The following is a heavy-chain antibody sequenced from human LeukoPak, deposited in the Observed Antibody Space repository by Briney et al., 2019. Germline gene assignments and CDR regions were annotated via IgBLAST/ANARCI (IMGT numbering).Heavy chain of an antibody. V-gene: IGHV4-39*07. CDR2: IYTSGST. CDR3: ARDNLHCSEGSCYPDSYYYYRDV. CDR1: GGSISSSSYY. Sequence: SETLSLTCTVSGGSISSSSYYWGWIRQPPGKGLEWIGRIYTSGSTNYNPSLKSRVTISVDTSKNQFSLKLSSVTAADTALYYCARDNLHCSEGSCYPDSYYYYRDVWGKGTRVTVP. D-gene: IGHD2-15*01. J-gene: IGHJ6*03.